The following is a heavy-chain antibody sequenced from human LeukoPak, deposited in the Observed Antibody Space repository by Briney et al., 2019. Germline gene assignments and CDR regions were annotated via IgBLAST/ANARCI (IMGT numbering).Heavy chain of an antibody. Sequence: GASVKVSCTASGGTFSSYAISWVRQAPGQGLEWMGGIIPIFGTANYAQKFQGRVTITADESTSTAYMELSSLRSEDTAVYYCARDRAVKPHYYYYMDVWGKGTTVTVSS. CDR1: GGTFSSYA. CDR3: ARDRAVKPHYYYYMDV. V-gene: IGHV1-69*13. CDR2: IIPIFGTA. J-gene: IGHJ6*03. D-gene: IGHD3-10*01.